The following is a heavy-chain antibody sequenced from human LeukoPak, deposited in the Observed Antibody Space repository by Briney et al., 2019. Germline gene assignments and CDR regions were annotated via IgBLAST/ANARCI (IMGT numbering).Heavy chain of an antibody. J-gene: IGHJ4*02. CDR1: GGSISSYY. Sequence: SETLSLTCTVSGGSISSYYWSWIRQPPGKGLEWIGYIYSSGSTNYNPSLKSRVTISVDTSKNQFSLKLSSVSAADTAVYYCARFEGYDILTGYSYYFDYWGQGTLDTVSS. D-gene: IGHD3-9*01. CDR2: IYSSGST. V-gene: IGHV4-59*01. CDR3: ARFEGYDILTGYSYYFDY.